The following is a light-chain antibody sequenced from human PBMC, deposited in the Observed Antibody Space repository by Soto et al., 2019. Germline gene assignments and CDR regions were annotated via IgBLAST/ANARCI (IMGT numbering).Light chain of an antibody. CDR3: CSYAGSSTWV. J-gene: IGLJ3*02. CDR1: SSNIGNNY. Sequence: QSVLTQSPSVSAAPGQTVTISCSGSSSNIGNNYVSWYQQLPGTAPKLIIYEVTKRPSGVSNRFSGSRSGNTASLTISGLQPDDEADFYCCSYAGSSTWVFGGGTKLTVL. CDR2: EVT. V-gene: IGLV2-23*02.